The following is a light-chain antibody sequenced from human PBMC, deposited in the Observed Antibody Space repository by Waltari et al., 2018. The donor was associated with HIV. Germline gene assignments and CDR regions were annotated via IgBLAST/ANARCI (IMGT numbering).Light chain of an antibody. CDR3: CSYAGSSTFL. V-gene: IGLV2-11*01. CDR2: DLS. Sequence: QSALTQPRSVSGSPGQSVTISCTGTSRYVGCLNFVSWYQQPPGKAPKLMIYDLSKRPSGVPDRFSGSKSGNTASLTISGLQAEDEADYYCCSYAGSSTFLFGTGTKVTVL. CDR1: SRYVGCLNF. J-gene: IGLJ1*01.